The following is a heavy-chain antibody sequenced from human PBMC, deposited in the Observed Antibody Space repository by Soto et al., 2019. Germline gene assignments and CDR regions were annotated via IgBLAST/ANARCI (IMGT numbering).Heavy chain of an antibody. CDR1: AGSISSYY. CDR3: ARLVYYSGSVSYNTLDY. Sequence: SETLSLTCTVSAGSISSYYWSWIRQPPGRGLEWIGYIYYSGSTNYNPSLKSRVTISVDTSKNQFSLKLNSVTAADTAVYYCARLVYYSGSVSYNTLDYWGQETLVTV. J-gene: IGHJ4*02. D-gene: IGHD3-10*01. V-gene: IGHV4-59*08. CDR2: IYYSGST.